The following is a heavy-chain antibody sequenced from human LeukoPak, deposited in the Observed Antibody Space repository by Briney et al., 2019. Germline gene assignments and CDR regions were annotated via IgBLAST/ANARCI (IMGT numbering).Heavy chain of an antibody. D-gene: IGHD3-3*01. CDR1: GGSFSGYY. Sequence: PSETLSLTCAVYGGSFSGYYWSWIRQPPGEELEWIGEINHSGSTNYNPSLKSRVTISVDTSKNQFSLKLSSVTAADTAVYYCARSFEYYDFWSGYYGGNNWFDPWGQGTLVTVSS. V-gene: IGHV4-34*01. CDR3: ARSFEYYDFWSGYYGGNNWFDP. J-gene: IGHJ5*02. CDR2: INHSGST.